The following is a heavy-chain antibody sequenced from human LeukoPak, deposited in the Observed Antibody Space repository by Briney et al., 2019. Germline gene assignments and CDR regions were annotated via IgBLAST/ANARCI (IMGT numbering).Heavy chain of an antibody. CDR3: AAVQTAYVPVDP. CDR1: GHSSTNNL. CDR2: TNPKDSDT. J-gene: IGHJ5*02. D-gene: IGHD3-16*01. V-gene: IGHV5-51*01. Sequence: GESLKISCRAPGHSSTNNLSSWLGRLPAKGLEWMGVTNPKDSDTKYNTCFQGRVTISGNKSTNNAYLHWSNLKATDTAMYFCAAVQTAYVPVDPWGQGTLVTVSS.